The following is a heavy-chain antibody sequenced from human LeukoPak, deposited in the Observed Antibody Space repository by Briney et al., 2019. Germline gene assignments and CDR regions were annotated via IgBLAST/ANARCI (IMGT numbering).Heavy chain of an antibody. V-gene: IGHV3-30*02. CDR2: IQYDGSKK. CDR3: ARGADSGYSSDN. CDR1: GFTFSSNG. J-gene: IGHJ4*02. Sequence: PGGSLRLSCVASGFTFSSNGMHWVRQAPGKGLEWVTFIQYDGSKKYYADSVKGRFTISRDNSKNTLYLQMNSLRAEDTAVYYCARGADSGYSSDNWGQGTLVSVSS. D-gene: IGHD3-9*01.